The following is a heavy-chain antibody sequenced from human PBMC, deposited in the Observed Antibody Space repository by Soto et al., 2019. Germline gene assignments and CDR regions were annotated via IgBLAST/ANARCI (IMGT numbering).Heavy chain of an antibody. J-gene: IGHJ6*02. CDR1: VGSISVFF. CDR2: VAASGST. Sequence: PSETLSLTCTVSVGSISVFFWTWVRQPPGMPLEGLGHVAASGSTAYNPSLRSRLSLSLDVSKNRFSLELTSVTAADTATYFCARGGSTHYYYGLDVWGQGTTVTVSS. V-gene: IGHV4-4*07. CDR3: ARGGSTHYYYGLDV.